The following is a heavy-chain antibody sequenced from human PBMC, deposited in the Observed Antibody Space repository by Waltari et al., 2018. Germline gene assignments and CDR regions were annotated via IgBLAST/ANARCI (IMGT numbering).Heavy chain of an antibody. CDR2: ISSSGRTK. J-gene: IGHJ4*02. Sequence: EVRLVESGGNLVQPGGSLRLSCAASGFSFSSYEMNWVRQAPGRGREWVSYISSSGRTKYYADSVKGRFTISRDNAKNSLYLQMNSLRADDTAVYYCARVRVVMGEGVYWGQGTLVTVSS. V-gene: IGHV3-48*03. CDR3: ARVRVVMGEGVY. CDR1: GFSFSSYE. D-gene: IGHD2-15*01.